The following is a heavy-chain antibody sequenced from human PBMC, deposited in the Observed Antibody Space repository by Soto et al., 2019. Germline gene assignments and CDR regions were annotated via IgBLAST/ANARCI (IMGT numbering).Heavy chain of an antibody. CDR2: MNPNSGNT. J-gene: IGHJ6*03. Sequence: ASVKVSCKASGYTFTSYDINWVRQATGQGLEWMGWMNPNSGNTGYAQKFQGRVTMTRNTSISTAYMELSSLRSEDTAVYYCARALPYSTYYYYMDVWGKGTTVTVSS. D-gene: IGHD4-4*01. CDR3: ARALPYSTYYYYMDV. V-gene: IGHV1-8*01. CDR1: GYTFTSYD.